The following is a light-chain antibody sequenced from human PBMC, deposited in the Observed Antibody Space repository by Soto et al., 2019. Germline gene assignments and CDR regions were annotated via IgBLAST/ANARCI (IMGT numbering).Light chain of an antibody. Sequence: DIQMTQSPSTVSAYVGDSVTITCRASQSITTWLAWYQQRPGKAHKLLIYDVSSLQSGVPSRFSGSGSGTEFTLTIRSLQPDDFATYYGQHYKMYSPWTVGQGTKVDIK. CDR3: QHYKMYSPWT. CDR1: QSITTW. J-gene: IGKJ1*01. CDR2: DVS. V-gene: IGKV1-5*01.